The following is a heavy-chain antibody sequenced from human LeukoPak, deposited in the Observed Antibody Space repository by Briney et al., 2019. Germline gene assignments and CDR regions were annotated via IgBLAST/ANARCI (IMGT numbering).Heavy chain of an antibody. CDR3: ARDLLFDY. V-gene: IGHV3-23*01. CDR1: GFTFSSYA. Sequence: PGGSLRLSCAASGFTFSSYAMSWVRQAPGKGLEWVSAISRSASSRYYADSVKGRFTISRDNSKNTLYLQMNSLRGEDTAVYYCARDLLFDYWGQGTLVTVSS. J-gene: IGHJ4*02. CDR2: ISRSASSR.